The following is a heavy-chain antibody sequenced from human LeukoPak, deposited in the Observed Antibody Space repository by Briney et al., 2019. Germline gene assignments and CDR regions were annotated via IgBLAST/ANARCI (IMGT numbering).Heavy chain of an antibody. D-gene: IGHD5-24*01. CDR3: ARAGWRTSYYGMDV. V-gene: IGHV1-2*02. J-gene: IGHJ6*02. Sequence: ASVKVSCKASGYTFTGYYMHWVRQAPGQGLEWMGWINPNSGGTNYAQKFLGRVTMTRDTSISTAYMELSRLRSDDTAVYYCARAGWRTSYYGMDVWGQGTTVTVSS. CDR1: GYTFTGYY. CDR2: INPNSGGT.